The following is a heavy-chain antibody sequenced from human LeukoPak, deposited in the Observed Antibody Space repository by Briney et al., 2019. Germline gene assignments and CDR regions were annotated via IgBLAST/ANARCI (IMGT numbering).Heavy chain of an antibody. Sequence: PGGSLRLSCAASGFTFSSYGMHWVRQAPGKGLEWVAFIRYDGSNKYYADSVKGRFTISRDNSKNTLYLQMNSLRAEDTAVYYCAKDLRGGVIANFVDYWGQGTLVTVSA. CDR3: AKDLRGGVIANFVDY. J-gene: IGHJ4*02. CDR2: IRYDGSNK. V-gene: IGHV3-30*02. CDR1: GFTFSSYG. D-gene: IGHD3-16*02.